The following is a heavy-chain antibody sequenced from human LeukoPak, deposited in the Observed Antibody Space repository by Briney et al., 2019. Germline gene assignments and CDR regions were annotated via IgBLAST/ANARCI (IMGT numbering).Heavy chain of an antibody. J-gene: IGHJ4*02. D-gene: IGHD6-19*01. CDR1: GFTFSSYA. CDR2: ISDSGGST. V-gene: IGHV3-23*01. Sequence: GGSLRLSCAASGFTFSSYAMSWVRQAPGKGLEWVSAISDSGGSTYYADSVKGRFTISRDNSKNTLYLQLNSLRAEDTAVYYCAKETHNSGWYLVTRPFDYWGQGTLVTVSS. CDR3: AKETHNSGWYLVTRPFDY.